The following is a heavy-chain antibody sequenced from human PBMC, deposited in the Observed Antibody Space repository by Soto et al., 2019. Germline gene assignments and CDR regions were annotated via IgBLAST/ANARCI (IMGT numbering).Heavy chain of an antibody. D-gene: IGHD2-2*02. J-gene: IGHJ6*02. V-gene: IGHV5-51*01. Sequence: GESLKISCKGSGYSFTSYWIGWVRQMPGKGLEWMGIIYPGDSDTRYSPSFQGQVTISADKSISTAYLQWSSLKASDTAMYYCARLSGCSSTSCYTHMDVWGQGTTVTVSS. CDR2: IYPGDSDT. CDR3: ARLSGCSSTSCYTHMDV. CDR1: GYSFTSYW.